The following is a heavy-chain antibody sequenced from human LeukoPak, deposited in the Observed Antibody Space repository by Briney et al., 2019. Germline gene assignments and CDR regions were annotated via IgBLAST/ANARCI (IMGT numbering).Heavy chain of an antibody. J-gene: IGHJ4*02. Sequence: GGLRLSCAASGFTFSSYSMNWVRQAPGKGLEWVSSISSSSSYIYYADSVKGRFTISRDNAKNSLYLQMNSLRAEDTAVYYCARDSGGRGSYPCWGQGTLVTVSS. CDR1: GFTFSSYS. CDR2: ISSSSSYI. D-gene: IGHD1-26*01. V-gene: IGHV3-21*01. CDR3: ARDSGGRGSYPC.